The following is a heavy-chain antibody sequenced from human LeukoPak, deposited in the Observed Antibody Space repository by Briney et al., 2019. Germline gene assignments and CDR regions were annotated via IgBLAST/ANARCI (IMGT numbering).Heavy chain of an antibody. CDR3: ARRFAPSRNDAFDI. CDR2: IHYSGST. V-gene: IGHV4-30-4*08. CDR1: GGSISSGDYY. J-gene: IGHJ3*02. D-gene: IGHD3-10*01. Sequence: SETLSLTCTVSGGSISSGDYYWSWIRQHPGKGLEWIGYIHYSGSTYYNPSLKSRVTISVDTSKNQFSLKLSSVTASDTAVYYCARRFAPSRNDAFDIWGQGTMVTVSS.